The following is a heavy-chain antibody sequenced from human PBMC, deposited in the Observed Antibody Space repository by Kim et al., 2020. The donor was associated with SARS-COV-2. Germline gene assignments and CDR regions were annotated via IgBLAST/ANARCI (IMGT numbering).Heavy chain of an antibody. CDR3: SRXGGYAXGQAPX. CDR2: ISGDSNTK. CDR1: GLTFSNYY. D-gene: IGHD5-12*01. V-gene: IGHV3-11*01. Sequence: GGSLRLSCTASGLTFSNYYMSWICQAPGKCLEWVSFISGDSNTKYYADFVKGRFTISRDNAKNSLSLQMTSLRPDDSSAYYCSRXGGYAXGQAPXWGQGT. J-gene: IGHJ5*02.